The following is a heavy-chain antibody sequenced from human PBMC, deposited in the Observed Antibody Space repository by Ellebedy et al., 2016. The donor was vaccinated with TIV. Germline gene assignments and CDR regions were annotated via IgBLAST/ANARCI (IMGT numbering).Heavy chain of an antibody. CDR1: GFTFSSYA. CDR3: VKDTNSGTYVARLY. V-gene: IGHV3-23*01. D-gene: IGHD1-26*01. CDR2: ISGSGTYT. J-gene: IGHJ4*02. Sequence: GESLKISCAASGFTFSSYAMSWVRQAPGKVLEWVSAISGSGTYTYYAESVKGRFTISRDNSENMLYLQLNSLTSEDTAKYYCVKDTNSGTYVARLYWGQGALVTVSS.